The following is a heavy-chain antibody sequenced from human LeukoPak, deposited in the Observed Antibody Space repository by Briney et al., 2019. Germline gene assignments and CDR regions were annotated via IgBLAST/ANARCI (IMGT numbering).Heavy chain of an antibody. V-gene: IGHV3-30*18. J-gene: IGHJ6*02. CDR3: AKEITGTMHAVFYYYGMDV. D-gene: IGHD1-7*01. CDR2: ISYDGSNK. CDR1: GFTFSSYG. Sequence: GGSLRLSCAASGFTFSSYGMHWVRQAPGKGLEWVAVISYDGSNKHYADSVKGRFTISRDNSKNTLYLQMNSLRAEDTAVYYCAKEITGTMHAVFYYYGMDVWGQGTTVTVSS.